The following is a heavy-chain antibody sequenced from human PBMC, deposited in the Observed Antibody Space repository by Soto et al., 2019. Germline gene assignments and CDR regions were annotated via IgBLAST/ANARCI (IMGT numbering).Heavy chain of an antibody. CDR2: ISAYNGNT. CDR1: GYTFTSYG. V-gene: IGHV1-18*01. D-gene: IGHD3-3*01. CDR3: AIFGRFSDPQTLPNY. J-gene: IGHJ4*02. Sequence: ASVKVSCKASGYTFTSYGISWVRQAPGQGLEWMGWISAYNGNTNYAQKLQGRVTMTTDTSTSTAYMELRSLRSDDTAVYYCAIFGRFSDPQTLPNYWGQGTLVTGSS.